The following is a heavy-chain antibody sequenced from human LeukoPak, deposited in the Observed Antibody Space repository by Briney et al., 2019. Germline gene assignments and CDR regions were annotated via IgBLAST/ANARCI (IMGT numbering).Heavy chain of an antibody. Sequence: SVTVSCKASGGTFSSYAISWVRQAPGQGLEWMGGIIPIFDTANYAQKFQGRVTITADQSTSTAYMELSSLRSEDTAVYYCARDAVSLVGATTRGLYYFDYWGQGTLVTVSS. D-gene: IGHD1-26*01. CDR1: GGTFSSYA. J-gene: IGHJ4*02. CDR3: ARDAVSLVGATTRGLYYFDY. CDR2: IIPIFDTA. V-gene: IGHV1-69*13.